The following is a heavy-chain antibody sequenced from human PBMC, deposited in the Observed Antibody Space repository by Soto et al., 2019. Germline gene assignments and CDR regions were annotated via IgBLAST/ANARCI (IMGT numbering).Heavy chain of an antibody. V-gene: IGHV3-66*01. CDR2: IYSGGST. Sequence: PVGSLRLSCAASGFTVSSNYMSWVRQAPGKGLEWVSVIYSGGSTYYADSVKGRFTISRDNSKNTLYLQMNSLRAEDTAVYYCAREIRTYYYYMDVWGKGTTVTVSS. D-gene: IGHD1-7*01. CDR1: GFTVSSNY. J-gene: IGHJ6*03. CDR3: AREIRTYYYYMDV.